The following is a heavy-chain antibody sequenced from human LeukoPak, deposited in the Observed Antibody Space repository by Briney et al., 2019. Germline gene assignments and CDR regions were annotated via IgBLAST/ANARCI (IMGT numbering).Heavy chain of an antibody. J-gene: IGHJ4*02. V-gene: IGHV3-48*03. CDR1: GFTFSSYE. CDR3: ARVDTAMIDY. Sequence: GSLRLSCAASGFTFSSYEMNWVRQPPGKGLEWVSYISSSGSTIYYADSVKGRFTISRENAKNSLYLQMNSLRAEDTAVYYCARVDTAMIDYWGQGTLVTVSS. CDR2: ISSSGSTI. D-gene: IGHD5-18*01.